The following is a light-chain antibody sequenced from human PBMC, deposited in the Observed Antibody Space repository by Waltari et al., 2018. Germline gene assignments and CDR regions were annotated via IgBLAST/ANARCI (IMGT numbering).Light chain of an antibody. CDR1: QSISRY. Sequence: EIMLTQSPGTLSLSPGERATLPFRASQSISRYLAWYQHKPGQAPRLLIYDASSRATGIPDRFSGSGSGTDFSLTISRLEPEDFAVYYCQKYGTSPATFGQGTKVEIK. CDR2: DAS. J-gene: IGKJ1*01. V-gene: IGKV3-20*01. CDR3: QKYGTSPAT.